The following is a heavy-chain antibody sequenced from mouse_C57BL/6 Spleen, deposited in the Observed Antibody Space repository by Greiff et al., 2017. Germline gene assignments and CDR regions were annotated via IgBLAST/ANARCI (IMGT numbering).Heavy chain of an antibody. Sequence: QVQLQQPGAELVRPGSSVKLSCKASGYTFTSYWMDWVKQRPGQGLEWIGNIYPSDSETHYNQKFKGKATLTVDKSSSTAYMQPSSLTSEDSAVYYCARSATTVVARYFDVWGTGTTVTVSS. CDR2: IYPSDSET. J-gene: IGHJ1*03. CDR1: GYTFTSYW. D-gene: IGHD1-1*01. V-gene: IGHV1-61*01. CDR3: ARSATTVVARYFDV.